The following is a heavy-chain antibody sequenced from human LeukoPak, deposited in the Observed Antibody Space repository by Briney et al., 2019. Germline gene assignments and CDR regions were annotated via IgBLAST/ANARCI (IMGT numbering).Heavy chain of an antibody. CDR2: INPNSGGT. J-gene: IGHJ4*02. D-gene: IGHD6-19*01. Sequence: ASVKVSCKASGYTFTGYYMHWVRQAPGQGLEWMGWINPNSGGTNYAQKFQGRVTMTRDTSISTAYMELSSLRSEDTAVYYCATAEQWLAHYYFDYWGQGTLVTVSS. CDR1: GYTFTGYY. V-gene: IGHV1-2*02. CDR3: ATAEQWLAHYYFDY.